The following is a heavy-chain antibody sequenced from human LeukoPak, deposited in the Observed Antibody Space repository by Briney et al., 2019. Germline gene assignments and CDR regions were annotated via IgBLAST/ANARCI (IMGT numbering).Heavy chain of an antibody. D-gene: IGHD3-3*01. V-gene: IGHV3-7*01. CDR3: ARDLGYYTFDC. CDR1: GFTFSNYW. J-gene: IGHJ4*02. CDR2: IKQDGTET. Sequence: PGGSLRLSCAASGFTFSNYWMGWVRQAPGKGLEWVVDIKQDGTETYYVDSVKGRFTISRDNAKKSLYLQMNSLRVEDTALYYCARDLGYYTFDCWGQGTLVTVSS.